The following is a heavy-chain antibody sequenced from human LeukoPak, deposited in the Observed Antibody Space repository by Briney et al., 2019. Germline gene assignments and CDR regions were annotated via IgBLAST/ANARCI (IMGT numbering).Heavy chain of an antibody. CDR2: ISAYNGNT. D-gene: IGHD3-9*01. V-gene: IGHV1-18*01. Sequence: ASVKVSCKASGYTFTSYGISWVRQAPGQGLEWMGWISAYNGNTNYAQKFQGRVTITADESTSTAYMELSSLRSEDTAVYYCARTVAPDVLRYFDWLLLAAWFDPWGQGTLVTVSS. J-gene: IGHJ5*02. CDR3: ARTVAPDVLRYFDWLLLAAWFDP. CDR1: GYTFTSYG.